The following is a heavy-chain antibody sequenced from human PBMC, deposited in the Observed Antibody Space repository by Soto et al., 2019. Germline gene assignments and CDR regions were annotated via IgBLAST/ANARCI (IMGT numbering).Heavy chain of an antibody. D-gene: IGHD6-13*01. CDR1: GGSISSYY. CDR3: ARRRDSSSTDYYYYYYMDV. J-gene: IGHJ6*03. CDR2: IYYSGST. Sequence: SETLSLTCTVSGGSISSYYWSWIRQPPGKGLEWIGYIYYSGSTNYNPSIKSRVTISVDTSKNQFSLKLSSVTAADTAVYYCARRRDSSSTDYYYYYYMDVWGKGTTVTVSS. V-gene: IGHV4-59*08.